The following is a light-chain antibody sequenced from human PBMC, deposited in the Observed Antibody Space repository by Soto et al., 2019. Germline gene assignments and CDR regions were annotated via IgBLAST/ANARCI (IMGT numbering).Light chain of an antibody. Sequence: QSALTQPASVSGSPGQSIAISCTGTSSDVGGYNYVSWYQQHPGKAPKLMIYDVSNRPSGVSNHFSGSKSGNTASLTISGLQAEEEADYYCSSYTSSSTLVFGTGTKLTVL. CDR1: SSDVGGYNY. V-gene: IGLV2-14*01. CDR2: DVS. CDR3: SSYTSSSTLV. J-gene: IGLJ1*01.